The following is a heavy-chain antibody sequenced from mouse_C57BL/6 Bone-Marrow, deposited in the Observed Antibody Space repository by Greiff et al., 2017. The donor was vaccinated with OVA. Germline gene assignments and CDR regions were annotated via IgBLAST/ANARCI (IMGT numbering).Heavy chain of an antibody. CDR2: FHPYNDDT. V-gene: IGHV1-47*01. CDR3: ARRGYSNYWFAY. D-gene: IGHD2-5*01. CDR1: GYTFTTYP. J-gene: IGHJ3*01. Sequence: VMLVESGAELVKPGASVKMSCKASGYTFTTYPIEWIKQNHGKSLEWIGNFHPYNDDTKYNEKFKGKATLTVEKSSSTVYLELSRLTSDDSAVYYCARRGYSNYWFAYWGQGTLVTVSA.